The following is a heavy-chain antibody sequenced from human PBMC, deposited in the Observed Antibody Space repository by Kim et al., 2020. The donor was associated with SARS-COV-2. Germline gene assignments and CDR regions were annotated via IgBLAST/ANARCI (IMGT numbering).Heavy chain of an antibody. CDR2: MFHSGST. CDR1: GDSISNYY. V-gene: IGHV4-59*12. Sequence: SETLSLTCTVSGDSISNYYWSWIRQPPGKGLELIGYMFHSGSTNYNPSLKSRVPISVDTSKNQFSLKLSSVTAADTAVYYCSTFHNYGSLHYYGMDVWG. D-gene: IGHD3-10*01. CDR3: STFHNYGSLHYYGMDV. J-gene: IGHJ6*02.